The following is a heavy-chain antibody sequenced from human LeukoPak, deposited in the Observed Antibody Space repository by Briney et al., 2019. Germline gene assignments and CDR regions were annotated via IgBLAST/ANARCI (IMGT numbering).Heavy chain of an antibody. CDR3: AKGRWLQNSGFDY. D-gene: IGHD5-24*01. V-gene: IGHV3-23*01. J-gene: IGHJ4*02. CDR1: GFTFSSYA. CDR2: ISGIGGST. Sequence: VGSLRLSCAASGFTFSSYAMSWVRQAPGKGLEWVSAISGIGGSTYYADSVKGRFTISRDNSKNTLYLQMNRLGAADTAVYYCAKGRWLQNSGFDYWGQGTLVTVSS.